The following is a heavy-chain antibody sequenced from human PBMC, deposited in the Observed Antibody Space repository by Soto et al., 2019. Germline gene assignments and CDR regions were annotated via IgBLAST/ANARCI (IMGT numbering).Heavy chain of an antibody. CDR3: ARVDEQWLANYYYGMDV. J-gene: IGHJ6*02. V-gene: IGHV3-48*02. D-gene: IGHD6-19*01. CDR2: ISSSSSTI. Sequence: EVQLVESGGGLVQPGGSLRLSCAASGFTFSSYSMNWVRQAPGKGLEWVSYISSSSSTIYYADSVKGRFTISRDNAKNSLYLQMNSLRDEETAVYYCARVDEQWLANYYYGMDVWGQGTTVTVSS. CDR1: GFTFSSYS.